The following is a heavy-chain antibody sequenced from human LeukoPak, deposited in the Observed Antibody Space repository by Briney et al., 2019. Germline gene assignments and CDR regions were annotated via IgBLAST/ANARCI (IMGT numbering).Heavy chain of an antibody. CDR2: ISYDGSNK. V-gene: IGHV3-30-3*01. D-gene: IGHD6-19*01. Sequence: GGSLRLSCAASGFTFSSYAMHWVRQAPGKGLEWVAVISYDGSNKYYADSAKGRFTISRDNSKNTLYLQMNSLRAEDTAVYYCARDLWTMRPNSIAVAGVIDYWGQGTLVTVSS. CDR1: GFTFSSYA. CDR3: ARDLWTMRPNSIAVAGVIDY. J-gene: IGHJ4*02.